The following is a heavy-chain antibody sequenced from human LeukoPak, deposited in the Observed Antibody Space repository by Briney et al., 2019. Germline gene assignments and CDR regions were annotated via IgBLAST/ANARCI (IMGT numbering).Heavy chain of an antibody. J-gene: IGHJ4*02. D-gene: IGHD2/OR15-2a*01. CDR3: AKGRFETTSYLDVF. Sequence: PGGSLRLSCAASGFTFSDYYMSWIRQAPGKGLEWVSYISSSSSCTNYADSVKGRFTISRDNAKNSLYLQMNSLRAEDTAVYYCAKGRFETTSYLDVFWGQGTLVAVSS. V-gene: IGHV3-11*05. CDR1: GFTFSDYY. CDR2: ISSSSSCT.